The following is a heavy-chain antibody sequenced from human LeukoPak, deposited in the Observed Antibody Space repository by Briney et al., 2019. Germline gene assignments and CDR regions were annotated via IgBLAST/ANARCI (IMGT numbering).Heavy chain of an antibody. CDR1: GFTFSSYA. CDR3: AKDLWLERRSSNWFDP. V-gene: IGHV3-23*01. CDR2: ISGSGGST. D-gene: IGHD1-1*01. J-gene: IGHJ5*02. Sequence: GGSLRLSCAASGFTFSSYATSWVRQAPGKGLEWVSAISGSGGSTYYADSVKGRFTISRDNSKNTLYLQMNSLRAEDTAVYYCAKDLWLERRSSNWFDPWGQGTLVTVSS.